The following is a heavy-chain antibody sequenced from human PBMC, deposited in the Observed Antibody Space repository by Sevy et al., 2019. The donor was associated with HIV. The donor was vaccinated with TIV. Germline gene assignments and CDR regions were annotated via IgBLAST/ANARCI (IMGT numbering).Heavy chain of an antibody. J-gene: IGHJ3*01. CDR2: IRYDGSTK. D-gene: IGHD3-10*01. Sequence: GGSLRLSCAASGFTFSRYGMHWVRQAPGKGLEWVAFIRYDGSTKYYAESVKGRFIISRDNSKDTLYLQMNSLRGDDTPLYYCAKGLGMVQGALLSDDVWGQGTMVTVSS. CDR3: AKGLGMVQGALLSDDV. V-gene: IGHV3-30*02. CDR1: GFTFSRYG.